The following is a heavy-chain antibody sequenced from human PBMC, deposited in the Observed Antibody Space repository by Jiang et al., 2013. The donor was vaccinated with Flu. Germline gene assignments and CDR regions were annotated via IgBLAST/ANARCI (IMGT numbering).Heavy chain of an antibody. V-gene: IGHV3-23*01. Sequence: ASGFTFSSYAMSWVRQAPGKGLEWVSAISGSGGSTYYADSVKGRFTISRDNSKNTLYLQMNSLRAEDTAVYYCATPLLGYCSSTSCSFAFDIWGQGTMVTISS. CDR2: ISGSGGST. D-gene: IGHD2-2*01. CDR1: GFTFSSYA. J-gene: IGHJ3*02. CDR3: ATPLLGYCSSTSCSFAFDI.